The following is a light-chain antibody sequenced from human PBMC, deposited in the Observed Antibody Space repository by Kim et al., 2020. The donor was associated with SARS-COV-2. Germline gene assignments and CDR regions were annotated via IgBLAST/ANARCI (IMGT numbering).Light chain of an antibody. Sequence: TISCKASQSLLYSSNNKNYLAWYQQRPGQPPKLLIYWASTREFGVPDRFSGSGSGTDFTLTISSLQAEDVAVYYCQQYYSTPTWTFGQGTKVDIK. V-gene: IGKV4-1*01. CDR3: QQYYSTPTWT. J-gene: IGKJ1*01. CDR1: QSLLYSSNNKNY. CDR2: WAS.